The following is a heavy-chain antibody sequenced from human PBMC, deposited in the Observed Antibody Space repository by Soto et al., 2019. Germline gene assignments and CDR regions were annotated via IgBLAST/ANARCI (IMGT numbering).Heavy chain of an antibody. D-gene: IGHD4-17*01. J-gene: IGHJ5*02. Sequence: QVQLVQSGAEVKKPGSSVKVSCKASGGTFSSYAISWVRQAPGQGLEWMGGSIPIFGIANYAQKFQGRVTITADESTSTAYMELSSLRSEDTAVYYCARVQSTVVTPGWFDPWGQGTLVTVSS. CDR3: ARVQSTVVTPGWFDP. CDR2: SIPIFGIA. V-gene: IGHV1-69*01. CDR1: GGTFSSYA.